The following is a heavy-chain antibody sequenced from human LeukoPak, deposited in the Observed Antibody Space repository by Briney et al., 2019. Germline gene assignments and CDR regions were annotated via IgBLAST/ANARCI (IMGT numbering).Heavy chain of an antibody. CDR3: ARAARQYIVLKREPYYFDY. D-gene: IGHD2-8*01. CDR2: ISSSSSTI. CDR1: GFTFSSYS. V-gene: IGHV3-48*01. J-gene: IGHJ4*02. Sequence: GGSLRLSCAASGFTFSSYSMNWVRQAPGKGLEWVSYISSSSSTIYYADSVKGGFTISRDNAKNSLYLQMNSLRAEDTAVYYCARAARQYIVLKREPYYFDYWGQGTLVTVSS.